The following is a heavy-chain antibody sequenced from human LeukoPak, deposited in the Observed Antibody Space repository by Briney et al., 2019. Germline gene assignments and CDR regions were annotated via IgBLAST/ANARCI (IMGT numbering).Heavy chain of an antibody. CDR1: SGSITNYY. CDR2: IYYSGST. V-gene: IGHV4-59*12. D-gene: IGHD3-16*01. CDR3: ARDPYYDYVWGSYNYYMDV. Sequence: SETLSLTCTVSSGSITNYYWSWIRQPPGKGLEWIGFIYYSGSTYYNPSLKSRVTISVDTSKNQFSLKLSSVTAADTAVYYCARDPYYDYVWGSYNYYMDVWGKGTTVTVSS. J-gene: IGHJ6*03.